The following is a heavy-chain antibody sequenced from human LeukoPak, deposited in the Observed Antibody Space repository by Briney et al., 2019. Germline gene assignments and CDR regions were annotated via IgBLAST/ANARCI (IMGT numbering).Heavy chain of an antibody. CDR3: ARDSSGFVTDY. CDR1: GGSISSHY. V-gene: IGHV4-4*07. CDR2: IYTSGST. Sequence: SPETLSLTCTASGGSISSHYWNWIRQPPGKGLEWFGRIYTSGSTNYNPSLKSRVTMSVDTSKNQFSLKLSSVTAADTAVYYCARDSSGFVTDYWGQGTLVTVSS. D-gene: IGHD3-22*01. J-gene: IGHJ4*02.